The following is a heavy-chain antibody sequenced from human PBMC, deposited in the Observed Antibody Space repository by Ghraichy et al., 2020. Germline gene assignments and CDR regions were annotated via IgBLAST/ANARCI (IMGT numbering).Heavy chain of an antibody. CDR1: GYTFTSYY. CDR3: ARPLPPEMATIAFDY. J-gene: IGHJ4*02. CDR2: INPSGGST. Sequence: ASVKVSCKASGYTFTSYYMHWVRQAPGQGLEWMGIINPSGGSTSYAQKFQGRVTMTRDTSTSTVYMELSSLRSEDTAVYYCARPLPPEMATIAFDYWGQGTLVTVSS. V-gene: IGHV1-46*03. D-gene: IGHD5-24*01.